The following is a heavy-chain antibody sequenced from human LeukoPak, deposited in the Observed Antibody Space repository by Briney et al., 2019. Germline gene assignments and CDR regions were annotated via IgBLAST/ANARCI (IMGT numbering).Heavy chain of an antibody. J-gene: IGHJ3*02. D-gene: IGHD3-22*01. CDR3: ARPLDNRSMIPNTYAFDI. Sequence: PSETLSLTCTVSVGSISSSSYYWGWIRQPPRKGLEWIGTIYYRGSTYYNPSLKSRVTISVDTSKNQFSLKLSSVTAADTAVYYCARPLDNRSMIPNTYAFDIWGQGTMVTVSS. V-gene: IGHV4-39*01. CDR2: IYYRGST. CDR1: VGSISSSSYY.